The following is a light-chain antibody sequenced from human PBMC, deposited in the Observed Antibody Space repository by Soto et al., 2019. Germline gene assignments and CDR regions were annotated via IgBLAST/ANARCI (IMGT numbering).Light chain of an antibody. Sequence: DVVMTQSPLSLPVTLGQPASISCRSSQSLVYSDGNTYLNWFQQRPGQSPRRLIYKVSNRDSGVPDRFSGSGSGTDFTLKISRVEAEDVGVYYCMQGTTPAWTFGQGTKVEIK. CDR3: MQGTTPAWT. V-gene: IGKV2-30*01. CDR1: QSLVYSDGNTY. J-gene: IGKJ1*01. CDR2: KVS.